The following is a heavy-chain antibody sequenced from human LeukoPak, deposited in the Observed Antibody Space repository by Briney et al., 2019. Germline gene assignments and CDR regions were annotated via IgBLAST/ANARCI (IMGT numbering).Heavy chain of an antibody. CDR2: IGTSGSPI. Sequence: KPGGSLRLSCAASGFTFSEYFMGWIRQAPGKGLEWDLYIGTSGSPIFNSDSVKGRFTVSRDNAKNSLSLQINSLRAEDTAVYYCARDPRGTLVRGHRFDYWGQGTLVTVSS. D-gene: IGHD3-10*01. V-gene: IGHV3-11*01. CDR1: GFTFSEYF. J-gene: IGHJ4*02. CDR3: ARDPRGTLVRGHRFDY.